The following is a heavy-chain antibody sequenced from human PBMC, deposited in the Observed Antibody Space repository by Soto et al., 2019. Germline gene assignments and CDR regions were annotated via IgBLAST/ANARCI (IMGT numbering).Heavy chain of an antibody. J-gene: IGHJ4*02. Sequence: GGSLRLSCAASGFTFSSYARSWVRQAPGKGLEWVSAISGSGGSTYYADSVKGRFTISRDNSKNTLYLQMDSLRAEDTAVYYCAKDQPYCGGDCYTHFDYWGQGTLVIVSS. V-gene: IGHV3-23*01. D-gene: IGHD2-21*02. CDR1: GFTFSSYA. CDR3: AKDQPYCGGDCYTHFDY. CDR2: ISGSGGST.